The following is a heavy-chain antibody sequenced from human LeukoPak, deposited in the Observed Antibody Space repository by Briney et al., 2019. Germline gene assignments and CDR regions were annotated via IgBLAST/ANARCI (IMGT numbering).Heavy chain of an antibody. D-gene: IGHD3-3*01. V-gene: IGHV3-48*03. CDR3: ARSARLMKGVVEVTALDD. Sequence: GGSLRPSCAASGFTFSNHAMHWVRQAPGKGLEWIAYLSSSGSAFSYADSVKGRFTIARDNAKNSVYLEMNSLRADDTAVYYCARSARLMKGVVEVTALDDWGQGTLVTVSS. CDR1: GFTFSNHA. CDR2: LSSSGSAF. J-gene: IGHJ4*02.